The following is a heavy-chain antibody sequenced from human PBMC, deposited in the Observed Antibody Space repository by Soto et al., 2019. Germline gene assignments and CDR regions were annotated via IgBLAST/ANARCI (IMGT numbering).Heavy chain of an antibody. CDR1: GYTFTSYG. CDR3: ARGAVAGDYYYYYAMDV. V-gene: IGHV1-18*01. CDR2: ISAYNGNT. J-gene: IGHJ6*02. D-gene: IGHD6-19*01. Sequence: QVQLVQSGAEVKKPGASVRVSCKASGYTFTSYGISWVREAPGQGLEWMGWISAYNGNTKYAQILQGRVTMTTDTPTSTAYMELRSLRSDDTAVYFCARGAVAGDYYYYYAMDVWGQGTTVTDSS.